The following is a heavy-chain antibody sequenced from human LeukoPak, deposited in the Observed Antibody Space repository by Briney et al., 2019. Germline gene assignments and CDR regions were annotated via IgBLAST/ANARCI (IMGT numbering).Heavy chain of an antibody. CDR1: GGSISSYY. D-gene: IGHD4-17*01. CDR2: IYYSGST. J-gene: IGHJ4*02. CDR3: ARPAWLNDGDYLGLDY. Sequence: PSETLSLTCTVSGGSISSYYWSWIRQPPGKGLEWIGYIYYSGSTNYNPSLKSRVTISVDTSKNQFSLKLSSVTAADTAVYYCARPAWLNDGDYLGLDYWGQGTLVTVSS. V-gene: IGHV4-59*08.